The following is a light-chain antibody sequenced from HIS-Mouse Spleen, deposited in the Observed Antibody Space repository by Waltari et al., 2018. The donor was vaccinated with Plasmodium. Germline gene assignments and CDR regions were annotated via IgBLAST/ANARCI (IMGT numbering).Light chain of an antibody. Sequence: QSALTQPASVSGSPGQSITISCTGTSSDVGSYNLVSWYQQHPGKAPKRMIYEGSKRPSGVSNRFSGSQSGNTASLTISGLQAEDEADYYCCSYAGSSTFVFGGGTKLTVL. J-gene: IGLJ3*02. V-gene: IGLV2-23*03. CDR2: EGS. CDR1: SSDVGSYNL. CDR3: CSYAGSSTFV.